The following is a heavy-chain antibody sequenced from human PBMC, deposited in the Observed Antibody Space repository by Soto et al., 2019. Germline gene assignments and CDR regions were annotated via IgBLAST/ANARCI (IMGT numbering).Heavy chain of an antibody. V-gene: IGHV3-23*01. CDR1: GFTFSSYA. CDR3: AKDSRITIFGVVIPHYFDY. Sequence: EVQLLESGGGLVQPGGSLRLSCAASGFTFSSYAMSWVRQAPGKGLEWVSAISGSGGSTYYADSVKGRFTISRDNSKNTLYLKMNSLRAEDTAVYYCAKDSRITIFGVVIPHYFDYWGQGTLVTGSS. J-gene: IGHJ4*02. D-gene: IGHD3-3*01. CDR2: ISGSGGST.